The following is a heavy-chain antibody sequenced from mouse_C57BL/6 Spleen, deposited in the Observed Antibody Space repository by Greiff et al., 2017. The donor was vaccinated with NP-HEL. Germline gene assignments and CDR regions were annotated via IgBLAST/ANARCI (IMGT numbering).Heavy chain of an antibody. CDR1: GFTFSDYG. CDR3: ARAATVVAKHYAMDY. Sequence: EVQVVESGGGLVKPGGSLKLSCAASGFTFSDYGMHWVRQAPEKGLEWVAYLSSGSSPIYYADTVKGRFTISRDNAKNTLFLQMTSLRSEDTAMYYCARAATVVAKHYAMDYWGQGTSVTVSS. CDR2: LSSGSSPI. J-gene: IGHJ4*01. D-gene: IGHD1-1*01. V-gene: IGHV5-17*01.